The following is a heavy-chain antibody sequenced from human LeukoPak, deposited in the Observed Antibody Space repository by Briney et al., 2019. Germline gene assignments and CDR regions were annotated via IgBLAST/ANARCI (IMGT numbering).Heavy chain of an antibody. CDR1: GFTFSSYA. J-gene: IGHJ4*02. D-gene: IGHD2-15*01. CDR3: AKPRDSGGSWGYDY. V-gene: IGHV3-23*01. Sequence: PGGSLRLSCAASGFTFSSYAMSRVRQAPGKGLEWVSGISGSGGSTDYADSVKGRFTISRDNSKNTLYLQMNSLRAEDSAVYYCAKPRDSGGSWGYDYWGQGTLVTVSS. CDR2: ISGSGGST.